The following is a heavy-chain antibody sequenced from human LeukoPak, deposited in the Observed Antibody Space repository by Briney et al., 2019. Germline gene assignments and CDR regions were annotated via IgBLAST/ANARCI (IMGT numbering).Heavy chain of an antibody. Sequence: SETLSLTCTVSGYSISSGFYWGWIRQPPGKGLEWIGSIYYSGSTYYNPSLKSRVTISVDTSKNQFSLKLSSVTAADTAVYYCARGVVVTAIRSLFDYWGQGTLVTVSS. CDR2: IYYSGST. CDR3: ARGVVVTAIRSLFDY. J-gene: IGHJ4*02. CDR1: GYSISSGFY. D-gene: IGHD2-21*02. V-gene: IGHV4-38-2*02.